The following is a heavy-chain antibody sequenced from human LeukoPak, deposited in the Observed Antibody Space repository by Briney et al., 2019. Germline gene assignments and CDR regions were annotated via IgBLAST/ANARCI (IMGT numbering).Heavy chain of an antibody. J-gene: IGHJ5*02. CDR1: GGSISSYY. CDR2: IYYSGST. Sequence: PSETLSLTCTVSGGSISSYYWSWLRQPPGRGLEWIGYIYYSGSTNYNPSLKSRVTISVDTSKNQFSLKLSSVTAADTAVYYCARDRYYDFWSGYYTAWFDPWGQGTLVTVSS. V-gene: IGHV4-59*01. D-gene: IGHD3-3*01. CDR3: ARDRYYDFWSGYYTAWFDP.